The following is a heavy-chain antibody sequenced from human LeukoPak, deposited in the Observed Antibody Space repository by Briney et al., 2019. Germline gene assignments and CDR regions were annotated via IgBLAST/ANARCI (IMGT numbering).Heavy chain of an antibody. CDR1: GFTLRTYW. CDR3: AREGGPNYDILTGYSGAEINY. J-gene: IGHJ4*02. CDR2: IKRDGSEK. V-gene: IGHV3-7*01. Sequence: GGSLRLSCAAPGFTLRTYWMSWVRQAPGKGLEWVASIKRDGSEKYYVDSVKGRFTISRDNAKNSLYLQMNSLRAEDTAVYYCAREGGPNYDILTGYSGAEINYWGQGTLVTVSS. D-gene: IGHD3-9*01.